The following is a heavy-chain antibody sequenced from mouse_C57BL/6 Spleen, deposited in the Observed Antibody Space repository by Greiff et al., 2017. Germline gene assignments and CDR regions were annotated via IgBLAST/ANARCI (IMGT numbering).Heavy chain of an antibody. V-gene: IGHV1-69*01. CDR3: ARWTANYGYFDY. Sequence: QVQLQQPGAELVMPGASVKLSCKASGYTFTSYWMHWVKQRPGQGLEWIGEIDPSDSYTNYNQKFKGKSTLTVDKSSSTAYMQLSSLTSEDSAVYYCARWTANYGYFDYWGQGTTLTVSS. CDR2: IDPSDSYT. CDR1: GYTFTSYW. J-gene: IGHJ2*01. D-gene: IGHD1-1*01.